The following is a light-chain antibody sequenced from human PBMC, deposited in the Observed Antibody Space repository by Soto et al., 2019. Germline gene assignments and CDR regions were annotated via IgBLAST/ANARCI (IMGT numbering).Light chain of an antibody. CDR3: QQTYSTPPWT. V-gene: IGKV1-39*01. J-gene: IGKJ1*01. CDR2: AAS. CDR1: QRIGRH. Sequence: DIQMTQAPSSLSASVGDRVTITCRASQRIGRHLTWYQQKPGKAPKLLIYAASSLQSGVPSRFSGSGSGTEFTLTISSLQPEDFATYYCQQTYSTPPWTFGQGSKVDIK.